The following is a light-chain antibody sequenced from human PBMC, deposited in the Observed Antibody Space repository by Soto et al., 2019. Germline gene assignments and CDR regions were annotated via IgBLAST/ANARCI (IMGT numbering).Light chain of an antibody. CDR2: ATS. CDR1: QSIDSKY. J-gene: IGKJ1*01. V-gene: IGKV3-20*01. CDR3: QQYFASSWT. Sequence: EIVLTQSPCTLSSSPGERATLSCRASQSIDSKYLAWYQHKPGQAPRLLIYATSSRATGIPDRFGGSGSGTDFTLTINSLEPEDFAVYYCQQYFASSWTFGQGTKVDIK.